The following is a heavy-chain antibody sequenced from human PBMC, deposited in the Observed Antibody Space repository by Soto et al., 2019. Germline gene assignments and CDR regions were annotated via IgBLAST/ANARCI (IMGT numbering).Heavy chain of an antibody. Sequence: PSETLSLTCTVSGGSISSYYWSWIRQPPGKGLEWIGYIYFSGGTNYNPSLKSRVTISVDTSKNQFSLKLSSVTAADTAVYDCARESRSWYGSIWDYWGQGTLVTVSS. CDR3: ARESRSWYGSIWDY. J-gene: IGHJ4*02. CDR1: GGSISSYY. V-gene: IGHV4-59*12. D-gene: IGHD6-13*01. CDR2: IYFSGGT.